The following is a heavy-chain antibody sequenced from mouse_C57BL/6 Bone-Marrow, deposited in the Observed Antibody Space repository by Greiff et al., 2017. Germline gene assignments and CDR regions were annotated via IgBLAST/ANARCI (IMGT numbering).Heavy chain of an antibody. CDR3: ARNPLDYYGSSYVGYFDV. D-gene: IGHD1-1*01. CDR2: IWTGGGT. Sequence: QVTLKESGPGLVAPSQSLSITCTVSGFSLTSYAISWVRQPPGKGLEWLGVIWTGGGTNYNSALKSRLSISKDNSKSQVFLKMNSLQTDDTARYYCARNPLDYYGSSYVGYFDVWGTGTTVTVSS. V-gene: IGHV2-9-1*01. J-gene: IGHJ1*03. CDR1: GFSLTSYA.